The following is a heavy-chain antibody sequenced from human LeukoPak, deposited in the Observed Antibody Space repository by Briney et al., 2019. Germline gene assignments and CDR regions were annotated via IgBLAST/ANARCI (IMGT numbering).Heavy chain of an antibody. J-gene: IGHJ4*02. V-gene: IGHV3-21*01. Sequence: PGRSLRLSCAASGFTFSSYGMHWVRQAPGKGLEWVSSISSSSSYIYYADSVKGRFTISRDNAKNSLYLQMNSLRAEDTAVYYCARDRYSGYDPGFDYWGQGTLVTVSS. CDR1: GFTFSSYG. CDR2: ISSSSSYI. D-gene: IGHD5-12*01. CDR3: ARDRYSGYDPGFDY.